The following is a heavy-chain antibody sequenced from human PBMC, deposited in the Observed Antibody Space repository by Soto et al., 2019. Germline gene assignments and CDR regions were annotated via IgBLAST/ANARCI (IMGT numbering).Heavy chain of an antibody. V-gene: IGHV3-23*01. CDR2: VSDNGGSRGGT. CDR1: GFMFNNSA. CDR3: ARAKAVVIAALDI. J-gene: IGHJ3*02. D-gene: IGHD2-21*01. Sequence: PGGSLRLSCKASGFMFNNSAMTWVRQAPGQGLQWVASVSDNGGSRGGTYYADSVKGRFTISRDNSKNTLYLQLDSLTGADTAVYYCARAKAVVIAALDIWGQGTMVIVSS.